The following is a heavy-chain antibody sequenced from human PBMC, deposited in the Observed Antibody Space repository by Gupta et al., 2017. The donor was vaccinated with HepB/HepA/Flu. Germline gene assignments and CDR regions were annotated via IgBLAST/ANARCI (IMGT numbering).Heavy chain of an antibody. CDR1: EFPFSRSE. J-gene: IGHJ5*02. Sequence: DVRLVESGGGLVQPGGSLRVSCEASEFPFSRSEMNWVRQAPGKGLEWISYIGSSGSAKYYADSVKGRFTISRDNVKNSLYLQMHSLTAEDTAVYYCAGDLLGTGPWGQGTLVSVSS. V-gene: IGHV3-48*03. CDR3: AGDLLGTGP. D-gene: IGHD2-8*02. CDR2: IGSSGSAK.